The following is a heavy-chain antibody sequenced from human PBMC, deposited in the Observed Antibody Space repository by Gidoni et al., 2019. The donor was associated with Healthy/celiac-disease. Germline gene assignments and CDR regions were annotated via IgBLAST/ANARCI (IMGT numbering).Heavy chain of an antibody. CDR2: IKSKTDGGTT. D-gene: IGHD5-12*01. V-gene: IGHV3-15*01. CDR3: TTDFSGYDYYYYGMDV. J-gene: IGHJ6*02. Sequence: EVQLVESGGGLVKPGGSLRLSCAASGFTFSNAWMSWVRQAPGKGLEWVGRIKSKTDGGTTDYAAPVKGRFTISRDDSKNTLYLQMNSLKTEDTAVYYCTTDFSGYDYYYYGMDVWGQGTTVTVSS. CDR1: GFTFSNAW.